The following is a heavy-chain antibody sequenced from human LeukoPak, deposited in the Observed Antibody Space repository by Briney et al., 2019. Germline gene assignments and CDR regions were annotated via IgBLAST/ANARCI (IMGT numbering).Heavy chain of an antibody. CDR3: ARSVDLNDAFDI. CDR2: INQDGTEK. V-gene: IGHV3-7*01. D-gene: IGHD3/OR15-3a*01. Sequence: VANINQDGTEKYYVDSLKGRFTISRDNAKNSLYLQMNSLRAEDTAVYYCARSVDLNDAFDIWGQGTMVTVSS. J-gene: IGHJ3*02.